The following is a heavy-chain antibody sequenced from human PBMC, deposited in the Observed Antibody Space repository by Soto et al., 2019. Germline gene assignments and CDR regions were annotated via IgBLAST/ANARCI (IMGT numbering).Heavy chain of an antibody. V-gene: IGHV1-69*01. J-gene: IGHJ4*02. CDR3: ARTNLALRDFDY. D-gene: IGHD3-10*01. CDR1: GVTFSRDF. CDR2: TDPIFGTA. Sequence: QVQLVQSGAEVKKPGSSVKVSCKASGVTFSRDFITWVRQAPGQGLEWMGGTDPIFGTANYAQKFRDRVTITADQFTGTAYMELGRLGSEDTAVYYFARTNLALRDFDYWGPGTLVTGSS.